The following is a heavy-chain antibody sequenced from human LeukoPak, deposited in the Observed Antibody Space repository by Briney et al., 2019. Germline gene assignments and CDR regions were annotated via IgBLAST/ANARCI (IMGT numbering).Heavy chain of an antibody. D-gene: IGHD3-22*01. V-gene: IGHV3-33*01. J-gene: IGHJ6*02. CDR3: ARVEGYYDSSGYRYYYYYGMDV. Sequence: GRSLRLSCAASGFTFSSYGMHWVRQAPGKGLEWVAVIWYDGSNKYYADSVKGRFTISRDNSKNTLYPQMNSLRAEDTAVYYCARVEGYYDSSGYRYYYYYGMDVWGQGTTVTVSS. CDR2: IWYDGSNK. CDR1: GFTFSSYG.